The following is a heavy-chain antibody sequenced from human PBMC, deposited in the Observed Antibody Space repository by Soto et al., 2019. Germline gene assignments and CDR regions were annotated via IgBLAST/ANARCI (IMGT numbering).Heavy chain of an antibody. CDR1: GFTTGNYW. Sequence: PGRSLRLSCAASGFTTGNYWMGWVRQAPGKGLEWVANIKQDGGETYYVDSVRGRFTISRDNAENSLYLQMNSLRVDDTALYYCARGQLLKLAVFDVWGQGTVVTVSS. CDR3: ARGQLLKLAVFDV. CDR2: IKQDGGET. D-gene: IGHD2-2*01. J-gene: IGHJ3*01. V-gene: IGHV3-7*01.